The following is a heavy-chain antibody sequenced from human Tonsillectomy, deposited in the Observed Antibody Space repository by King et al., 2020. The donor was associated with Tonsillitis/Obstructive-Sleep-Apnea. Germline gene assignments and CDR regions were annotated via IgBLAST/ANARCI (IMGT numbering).Heavy chain of an antibody. J-gene: IGHJ4*02. CDR3: TRDIRGNYDFWSGYPGY. CDR2: ISGSGNTI. V-gene: IGHV3-48*02. Sequence: QLVQSGGGLIQPGGSLRLSCAASGFTFNFYSMDWVRQAPGKGLEWGSYISGSGNTIYYADSVKVRFTISRDNAKSSLYLQMNRLRDEDTAVYYCTRDIRGNYDFWSGYPGYWGQGTLVTVSS. D-gene: IGHD3-3*01. CDR1: GFTFNFYS.